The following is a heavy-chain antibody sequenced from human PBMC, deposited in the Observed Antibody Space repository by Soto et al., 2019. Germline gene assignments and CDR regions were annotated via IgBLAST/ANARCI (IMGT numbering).Heavy chain of an antibody. V-gene: IGHV3-21*01. J-gene: IGHJ4*02. CDR3: ARNGYSGYWWEY. CDR1: GFTFSTYS. Sequence: GGSLRLSCAASGFTFSTYSMDWVRQAPGKGLEWVSSISGSSSYIYYAESVKGRFTISRDNAKNSLYLQMNSLRAEDTAVYYWARNGYSGYWWEYWGKVTLVTVAS. CDR2: ISGSSSYI. D-gene: IGHD5-12*01.